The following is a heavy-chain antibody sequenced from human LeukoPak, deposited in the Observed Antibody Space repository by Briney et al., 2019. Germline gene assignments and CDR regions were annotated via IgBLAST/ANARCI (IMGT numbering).Heavy chain of an antibody. Sequence: SVKVSCKASGGTFSSYAISWVRQAPGQGLEWMGGIIPIFGTANYAQKFQGRVTITADESTSTAYMELSSLRSEDTAVYYCARAGYCSGGSCYGDAFDTWGQGTMVTVSS. CDR3: ARAGYCSGGSCYGDAFDT. D-gene: IGHD2-15*01. V-gene: IGHV1-69*01. CDR2: IIPIFGTA. CDR1: GGTFSSYA. J-gene: IGHJ3*02.